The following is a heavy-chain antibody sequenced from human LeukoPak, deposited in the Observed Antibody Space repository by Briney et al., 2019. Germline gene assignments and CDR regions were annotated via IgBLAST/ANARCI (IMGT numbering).Heavy chain of an antibody. CDR3: ASGGYCSSTSCQEAWFDP. Sequence: PSETLSLTCAVSGGSISSGSYSWSWIRQPPGKGLEWIGYIYHSGSTYYNPSLKSRVTISVDRSKNQFSLKLSSVTAADTAVYYCASGGYCSSTSCQEAWFDPWGQGTLVTVSS. V-gene: IGHV4-30-2*01. D-gene: IGHD2-2*01. CDR1: GGSISSGSYS. CDR2: IYHSGST. J-gene: IGHJ5*02.